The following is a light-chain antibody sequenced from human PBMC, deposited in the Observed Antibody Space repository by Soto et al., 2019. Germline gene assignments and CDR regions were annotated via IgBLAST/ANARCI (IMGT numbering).Light chain of an antibody. CDR2: STS. CDR3: QQYGSSGT. CDR1: QSVGDTY. Sequence: EIVMTQSPATLSVSPGERATLSCRASQSVGDTYLAWYQQKPGQAPRLLMYSTSIRATGIPDRFSGSGSGTDFTLTISRLEPEDFAVYYCQQYGSSGTFGQGTKVDIK. V-gene: IGKV3-20*01. J-gene: IGKJ1*01.